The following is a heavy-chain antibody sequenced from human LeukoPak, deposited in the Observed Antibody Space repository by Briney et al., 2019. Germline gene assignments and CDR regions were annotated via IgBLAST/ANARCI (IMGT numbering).Heavy chain of an antibody. D-gene: IGHD3-9*01. CDR3: ARLGPDFGWPPNGDY. CDR1: GGSFSGYY. V-gene: IGHV4-34*01. Sequence: PSETLSLTCAVYGGSFSGYYWSWIRQPPGKGLEWIGEINHSGSTNYNPSLKSRVTISVDTSKNQFSLKLSSVTAADTAVYYCARLGPDFGWPPNGDYWGQGTLVTVSS. J-gene: IGHJ4*02. CDR2: INHSGST.